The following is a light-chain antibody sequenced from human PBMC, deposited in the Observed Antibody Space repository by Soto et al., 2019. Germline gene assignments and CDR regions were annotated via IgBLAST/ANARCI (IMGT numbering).Light chain of an antibody. V-gene: IGLV2-14*01. CDR2: EVT. CDR1: SSDVGGYNH. CDR3: CSYTSSSTL. Sequence: QSALTQPASVSGSPGQSITISCTGTSSDVGGYNHVSWYQQYPGKAPKLMIYEVTNRPSGVSNRFSGSKSGNTASLTISGLQAEDEADYYCCSYTSSSTLFGTGTKLTVL. J-gene: IGLJ1*01.